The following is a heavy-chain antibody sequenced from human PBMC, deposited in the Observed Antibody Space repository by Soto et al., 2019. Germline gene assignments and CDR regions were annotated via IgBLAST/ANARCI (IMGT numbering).Heavy chain of an antibody. CDR2: ISGSGGST. D-gene: IGHD3-22*01. J-gene: IGHJ4*02. V-gene: IGHV3-23*01. Sequence: EVQLLESGGGLVQPGGSLRLSCAASGFTFSSYAMSWVRQAPGKGLEWVSAISGSGGSTYYADSVKGRFTISRDNSKNTLYLQMNGLRAEDTAVYYCAKEEVHYYASSGYRFDYWGQGTLVTVSS. CDR3: AKEEVHYYASSGYRFDY. CDR1: GFTFSSYA.